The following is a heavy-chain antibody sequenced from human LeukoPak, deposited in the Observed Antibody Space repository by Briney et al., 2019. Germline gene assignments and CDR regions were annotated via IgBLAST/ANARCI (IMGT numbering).Heavy chain of an antibody. D-gene: IGHD3-10*01. CDR3: AKHLDYYGSGSVDY. V-gene: IGHV3-23*01. CDR1: GFTFSSYA. CDR2: ISGSGGST. J-gene: IGHJ4*02. Sequence: GGSLRLSCAASGFTFSSYAMSWVRQAPEKGLEWVSAISGSGGSTYYADSVKGRFTISRDNSKNTLYLQMNSLRAEDTAVYYCAKHLDYYGSGSVDYWGQGTLVTVSS.